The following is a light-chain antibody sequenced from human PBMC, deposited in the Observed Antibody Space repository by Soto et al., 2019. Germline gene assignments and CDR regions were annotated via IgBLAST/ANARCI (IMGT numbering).Light chain of an antibody. CDR3: QQYGGSPVA. CDR2: GAS. CDR1: QSVGSNY. J-gene: IGKJ1*01. Sequence: EVVLTQSPGTLSLSPRERATLSCRASQSVGSNYFAWYQQKPGQAPRLLIYGASSRATGIPDRFSGSGSGTDFTLNISRLELEDFAVYHCQQYGGSPVAFGQGNKVDIK. V-gene: IGKV3-20*01.